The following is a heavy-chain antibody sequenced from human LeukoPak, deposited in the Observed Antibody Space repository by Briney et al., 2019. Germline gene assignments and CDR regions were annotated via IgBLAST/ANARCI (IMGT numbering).Heavy chain of an antibody. CDR2: IYYSGST. V-gene: IGHV4-59*01. Sequence: SETLSLTCNVSGGSISSYYWSWIRQPPGKGLEWIGYIYYSGSTDYNPSLKSRVTISVDTSKNQFSLKLSSVTAADTAVYYCARGTGYSGYEFDYWGQGTLVTVSS. CDR1: GGSISSYY. J-gene: IGHJ4*02. CDR3: ARGTGYSGYEFDY. D-gene: IGHD5-12*01.